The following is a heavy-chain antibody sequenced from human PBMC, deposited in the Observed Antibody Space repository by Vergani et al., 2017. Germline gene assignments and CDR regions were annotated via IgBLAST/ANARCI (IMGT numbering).Heavy chain of an antibody. CDR1: GGSLSSGSYY. Sequence: QVQLQESGPGLVKPSQTLSLTCTVSGGSLSSGSYYWSWIRQPAGKGLEWIGRIYTSGSTHNNPSHKSRVTISVDTAKNQFSLRLSSGTAADTAVYYCAGGGQPYGGCDSWYFDLWGRGTLVTVSS. V-gene: IGHV4-61*02. CDR3: AGGGQPYGGCDSWYFDL. J-gene: IGHJ2*01. D-gene: IGHD5-12*01. CDR2: IYTSGST.